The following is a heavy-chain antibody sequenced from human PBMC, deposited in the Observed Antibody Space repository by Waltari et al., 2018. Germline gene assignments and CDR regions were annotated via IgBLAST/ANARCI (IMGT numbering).Heavy chain of an antibody. J-gene: IGHJ4*02. CDR3: ARRPYSSGWSDFDY. CDR1: GYIFTGHD. Sequence: QIQLVQSGAEVKRPGASVKVSCKASGYIFTGHDSAWVRQAPGQGLEWMGWISAYNGNTNYARRLQGRVTMTTDTSTGTAYMELRSLRSDDTAIYFCARRPYSSGWSDFDYWGQGTLVTVSS. D-gene: IGHD6-19*01. CDR2: ISAYNGNT. V-gene: IGHV1-18*01.